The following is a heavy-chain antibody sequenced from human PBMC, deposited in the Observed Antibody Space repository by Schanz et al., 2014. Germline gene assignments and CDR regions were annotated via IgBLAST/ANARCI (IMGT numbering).Heavy chain of an antibody. CDR3: ARENLNWEAFDI. Sequence: EVQLVESGGGLVQPGGSLRLSCAASGFTFSSYSMNWVRQTPGKGLEWVSYISTRSITTYYPASLKGRFTISRDNAKNSLYLEMTSLRGEDTAVYYCARENLNWEAFDIWGQGTVVTVSS. D-gene: IGHD7-27*01. V-gene: IGHV3-48*04. CDR2: ISTRSITT. J-gene: IGHJ3*02. CDR1: GFTFSSYS.